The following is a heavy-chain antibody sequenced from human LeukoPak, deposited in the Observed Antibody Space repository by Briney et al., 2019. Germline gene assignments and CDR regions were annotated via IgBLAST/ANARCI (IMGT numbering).Heavy chain of an antibody. J-gene: IGHJ4*01. CDR2: SYYSGGT. CDR3: VRHGESGRHHAYFDY. Sequence: PSETLSLTCTVSGGSLNNYYWGWIRQAAGRGLEWIAYSYYSGGTNYNSSLKSRVTISVDTSKNQFSLKVTSVTAADTAIYYCVRHGESGRHHAYFDYWGHGALVTVSS. D-gene: IGHD3-10*01. CDR1: GGSLNNYY. V-gene: IGHV4-59*08.